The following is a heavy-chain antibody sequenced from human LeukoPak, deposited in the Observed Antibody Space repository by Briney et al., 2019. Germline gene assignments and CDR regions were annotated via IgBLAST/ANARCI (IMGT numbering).Heavy chain of an antibody. Sequence: SETLSLTCAVYGGSFSGYYWSWIRQPPGKGLEWIGEINHSGSTNYNPSLKSRVTMSVDTSKSQFSLNLMSVTAADTAVYYCTRDTGTTGEVKFDPWGQGTLVAVSS. J-gene: IGHJ5*02. CDR2: INHSGST. CDR1: GGSFSGYY. D-gene: IGHD4-17*01. V-gene: IGHV4-34*01. CDR3: TRDTGTTGEVKFDP.